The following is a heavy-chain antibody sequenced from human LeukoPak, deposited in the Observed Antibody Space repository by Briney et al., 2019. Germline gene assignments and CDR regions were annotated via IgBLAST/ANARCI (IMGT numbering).Heavy chain of an antibody. Sequence: ASVKVSYKASRYTFTSHGLSWARQAPGQGFEWMGWISVSSGATNYAQKFHDRITMTTDTSTSTAYMELRSLRSDDTAVYYCARDPGGHWGFDYWGQGALVNVSS. J-gene: IGHJ4*02. D-gene: IGHD3-16*01. V-gene: IGHV1-18*04. CDR1: RYTFTSHG. CDR3: ARDPGGHWGFDY. CDR2: ISVSSGAT.